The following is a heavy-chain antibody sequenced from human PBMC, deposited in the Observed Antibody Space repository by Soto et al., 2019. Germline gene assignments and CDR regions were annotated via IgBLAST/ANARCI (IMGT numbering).Heavy chain of an antibody. CDR1: GGTFSSYA. D-gene: IGHD3-16*01. Sequence: QVQLVQSGAEVKKPGSSVKVSCKASGGTFSSYAISWVRQAPGQGLEWMGGIIPIFGTANYAQKFQGRVTITADESTSTGSMELSSLRSEDTALYDCASERVRLDQPPSWGQGTLVTVSS. CDR2: IIPIFGTA. CDR3: ASERVRLDQPPS. J-gene: IGHJ5*02. V-gene: IGHV1-69*12.